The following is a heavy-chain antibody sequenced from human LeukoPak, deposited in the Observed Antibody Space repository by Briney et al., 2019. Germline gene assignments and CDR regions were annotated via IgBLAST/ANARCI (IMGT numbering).Heavy chain of an antibody. V-gene: IGHV1-2*02. CDR1: GYTFTGYY. CDR3: ARDRAVATIGGVDY. D-gene: IGHD5-12*01. Sequence: ASVKVSCTASGYTFTGYYMHWVRQAPGQGLEWMGWINPNSGGTNYAQKFQVRVTMTRDTSISAAYMELTRLRSDDTAVYYCARDRAVATIGGVDYWGQGTLVTVSS. CDR2: INPNSGGT. J-gene: IGHJ4*02.